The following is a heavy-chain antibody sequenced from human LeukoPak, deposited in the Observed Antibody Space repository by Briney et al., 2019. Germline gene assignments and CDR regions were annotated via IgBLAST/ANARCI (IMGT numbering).Heavy chain of an antibody. CDR2: INPNSGGT. D-gene: IGHD2-2*02. CDR1: GYTFTIYY. V-gene: IGHV1-2*02. J-gene: IGHJ4*02. CDR3: ARNPAYCTSTSCYNDY. Sequence: GAPVKVSCKASGYTFTIYYMHWVRQAPGQGLEWMGWINPNSGGTSYARRFQGRVTMTRDTSISTAYMELSRLTSDDTAVYYCARNPAYCTSTSCYNDYWGQGTLVTVSS.